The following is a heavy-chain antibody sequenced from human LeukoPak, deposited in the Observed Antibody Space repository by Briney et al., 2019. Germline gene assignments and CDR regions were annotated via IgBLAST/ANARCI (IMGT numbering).Heavy chain of an antibody. J-gene: IGHJ4*02. Sequence: ASVEVSCKASGYTFTSYDINWVRQATGQGLEWMGWTNPKSGNTGYAQKFQGRVTMTRNTSISTAYMELSSLRSEDTAVYYCARTLHGIAAARIKPYYFDYWGQGTLVTVSS. CDR3: ARTLHGIAAARIKPYYFDY. CDR2: TNPKSGNT. D-gene: IGHD6-13*01. CDR1: GYTFTSYD. V-gene: IGHV1-8*01.